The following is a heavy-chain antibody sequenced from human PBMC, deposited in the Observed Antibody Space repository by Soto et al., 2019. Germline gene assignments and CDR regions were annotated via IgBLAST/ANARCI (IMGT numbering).Heavy chain of an antibody. CDR3: ARVVVVVAAANWFDP. V-gene: IGHV4-34*01. J-gene: IGHJ5*02. D-gene: IGHD2-15*01. CDR1: GGSFSGYY. CDR2: INHSGST. Sequence: SETLSLTCAVYGGSFSGYYWSWIRQPPGKGLEWIGEINHSGSTNYNPSLKSRVTISVDTSKNQFSLKLSSVTAADTAVYYCARVVVVVAAANWFDPWGQGTLVTVSS.